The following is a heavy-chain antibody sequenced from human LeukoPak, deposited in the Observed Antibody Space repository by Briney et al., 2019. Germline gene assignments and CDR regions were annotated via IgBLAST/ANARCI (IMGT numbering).Heavy chain of an antibody. CDR1: GGSISSYY. CDR2: IYYSGST. Sequence: SETLSLTCTVSGGSISSYYWSWIRQPPGKGLEWIGYIYYSGSTNYNPSLKSRVTISVDTSKNQFSLKLSSVTAADTAVYYCARQNTAMAPPDYWGQGTLVTVSS. V-gene: IGHV4-59*08. J-gene: IGHJ4*02. CDR3: ARQNTAMAPPDY. D-gene: IGHD5-18*01.